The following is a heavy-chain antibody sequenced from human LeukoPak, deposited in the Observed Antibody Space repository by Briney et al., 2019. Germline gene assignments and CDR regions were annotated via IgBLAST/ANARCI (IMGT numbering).Heavy chain of an antibody. V-gene: IGHV1-2*02. CDR1: GYTFTGYY. Sequence: ASVKVSCKASGYTFTGYYMHWVRQAPGQGLEWMGWINPNSGGIKYAQKFQGRVTMTRDTSISTAYMELSRLRSDDTAVYYCARHDDSSGYWDAFDIWGQGTVVSVSS. D-gene: IGHD3-22*01. CDR2: INPNSGGI. J-gene: IGHJ3*02. CDR3: ARHDDSSGYWDAFDI.